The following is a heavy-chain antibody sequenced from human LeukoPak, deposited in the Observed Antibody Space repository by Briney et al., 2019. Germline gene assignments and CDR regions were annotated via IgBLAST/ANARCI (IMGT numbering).Heavy chain of an antibody. CDR3: ARDQEGFDY. Sequence: ASVKVSCKASGYTFTSNYIHWVRQAPGQGLEWMGMIYPRDGSTSYAQKFQGRVTVTRDTSTSTVHMELSGLRSEDTAVYYCARDQEGFDYWGEGTLVTVSS. J-gene: IGHJ4*02. CDR2: IYPRDGST. CDR1: GYTFTSNY. V-gene: IGHV1-46*01.